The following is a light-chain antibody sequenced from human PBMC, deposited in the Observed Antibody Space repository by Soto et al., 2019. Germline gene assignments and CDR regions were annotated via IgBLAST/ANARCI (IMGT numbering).Light chain of an antibody. V-gene: IGKV3-20*01. Sequence: IVLTQSPSTLSLSPGERATLSCRASQSVSSSYLAWYQQKPGQAPRLLIYGASSRATGIPDRFSGSGSGTDFALTISRXEPEDFAVYYCQQYGSSPRTFGQGTKVDIK. CDR2: GAS. CDR3: QQYGSSPRT. CDR1: QSVSSSY. J-gene: IGKJ1*01.